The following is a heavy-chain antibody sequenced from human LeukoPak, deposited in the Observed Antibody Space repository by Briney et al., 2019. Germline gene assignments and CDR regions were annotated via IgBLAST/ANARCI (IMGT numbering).Heavy chain of an antibody. CDR2: INPSGGST. CDR1: GYTFTSYY. Sequence: ASVKVSCKASGYTFTSYYMHWVRQAPGQGLEWMGIINPSGGSTRYAQKLQGRVTMTTDTSTSTAYMELRSLRSDDTAVYYCARNLWFGESSDAFDMWGQGTMVTVSS. CDR3: ARNLWFGESSDAFDM. V-gene: IGHV1-46*01. J-gene: IGHJ3*02. D-gene: IGHD3-10*01.